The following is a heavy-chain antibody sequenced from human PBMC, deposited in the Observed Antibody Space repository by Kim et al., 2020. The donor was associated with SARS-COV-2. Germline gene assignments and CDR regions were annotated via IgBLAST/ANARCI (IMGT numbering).Heavy chain of an antibody. D-gene: IGHD2-21*01. CDR2: IYPGASED. J-gene: IGHJ4*02. CDR3: ARLEGGIVTPLDF. Sequence: RRGPGKGLGWVGAIYPGASEDSNGPTFQGHVTISVDRSISKAYLQWSRLKASDSAMYYCARLEGGIVTPLDFWGQGTLAT. V-gene: IGHV5-51*01.